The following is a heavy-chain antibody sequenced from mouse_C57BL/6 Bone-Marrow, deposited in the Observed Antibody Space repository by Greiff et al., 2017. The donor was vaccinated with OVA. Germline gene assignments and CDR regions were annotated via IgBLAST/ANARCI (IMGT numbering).Heavy chain of an antibody. CDR3: ARLTTVVATDWYFDV. V-gene: IGHV1-72*01. D-gene: IGHD1-1*01. Sequence: QVQLQQSGAELVKPGASVKLSCKASGYTFTSYWMHWVKQRPGRGLEWIGRIDPNSGGTKYNEKFKSKATLTVDKPSSTAYMQLSSLTSEDSAVYYCARLTTVVATDWYFDVWGTGTTVTVSS. CDR1: GYTFTSYW. J-gene: IGHJ1*03. CDR2: IDPNSGGT.